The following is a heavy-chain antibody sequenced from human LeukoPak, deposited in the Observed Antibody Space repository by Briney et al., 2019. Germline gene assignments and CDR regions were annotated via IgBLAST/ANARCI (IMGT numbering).Heavy chain of an antibody. D-gene: IGHD3-22*01. CDR1: GGSISSYY. V-gene: IGHV4-59*01. Sequence: PLETLSLTCTVSGGSISSYYWSWIRQPPGKGLEWIGYIYYSGSTNYNPSLKSRVTISVDTSKNQFSLKLSSVTAADTVVYYCARADGSGYYYWFDPWGQGTLVTVSS. J-gene: IGHJ5*02. CDR3: ARADGSGYYYWFDP. CDR2: IYYSGST.